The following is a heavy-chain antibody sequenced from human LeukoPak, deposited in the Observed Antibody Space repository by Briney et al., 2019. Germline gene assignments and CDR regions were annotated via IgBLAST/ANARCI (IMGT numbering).Heavy chain of an antibody. D-gene: IGHD3-10*01. CDR3: ARGGHRQKEF. Sequence: PGGSLRLSCAAPGFTFSSYWMSWVRQAPGKGLGWVANIKQDGSEKYYVDSVKGRFTISRDNAKNSLYLQMNSLRAEDTAVYYCARGGHRQKEFWGQGTLVTVSS. CDR2: IKQDGSEK. J-gene: IGHJ4*02. CDR1: GFTFSSYW. V-gene: IGHV3-7*01.